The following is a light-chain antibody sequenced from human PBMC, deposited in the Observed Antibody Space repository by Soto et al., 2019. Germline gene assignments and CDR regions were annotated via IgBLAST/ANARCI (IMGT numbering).Light chain of an antibody. CDR3: AAWDDGLSGLV. Sequence: QSVLTQPPSASGTPGQRVTISCSGSSCNIGSNYVYWYLQLPGTAPKLLIYRNNRRPSGVPDRFSGSRSGTSASLAISGLRSEDEADFYCAAWDDGLSGLVFGGGTQLTVL. CDR2: RNN. CDR1: SCNIGSNY. J-gene: IGLJ2*01. V-gene: IGLV1-47*01.